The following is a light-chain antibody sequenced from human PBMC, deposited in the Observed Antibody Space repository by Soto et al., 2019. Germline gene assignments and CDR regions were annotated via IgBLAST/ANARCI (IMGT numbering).Light chain of an antibody. V-gene: IGKV1-5*01. CDR3: QQYNSYSLT. CDR2: GAS. J-gene: IGKJ4*01. Sequence: DIQMTQSPSTLSASVGDRVTITCRASQSVTTILAWYQQKPGKAPKLLIYGASILESGDPSRFSRSGSGTEFTLTISSLQPDDFATYYCQQYNSYSLTFGGGTTVEIK. CDR1: QSVTTI.